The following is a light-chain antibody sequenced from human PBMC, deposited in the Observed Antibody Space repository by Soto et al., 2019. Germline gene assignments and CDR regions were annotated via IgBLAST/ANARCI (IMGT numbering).Light chain of an antibody. J-gene: IGLJ1*01. CDR1: SSDVGGYNY. V-gene: IGLV2-14*01. Sequence: QSALTQPPSVSGSPGQSITISCTGTSSDVGGYNYVFWYQQHPGKAPKLMIYDVSNRPSGVSNRFSGSKSGNTASLTISGLQAEDEADYYCSSYTSSSTLFGTGTKVTVL. CDR2: DVS. CDR3: SSYTSSSTL.